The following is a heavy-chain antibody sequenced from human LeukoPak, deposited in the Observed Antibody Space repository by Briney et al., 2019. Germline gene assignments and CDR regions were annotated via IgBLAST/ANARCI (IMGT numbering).Heavy chain of an antibody. CDR3: ARRTLTDYYDSSGYYPHYFDY. Sequence: PSETLSLTCAVYGGSFSAYYWSWIRQPPGEGLEWIGEINHSGSTYYNPSLKSRVTISVDTSKNQFSLKLSSVTAADTAVYYCARRTLTDYYDSSGYYPHYFDYWGQGTLVTVSS. CDR1: GGSFSAYY. J-gene: IGHJ4*02. CDR2: INHSGST. D-gene: IGHD3-22*01. V-gene: IGHV4-34*01.